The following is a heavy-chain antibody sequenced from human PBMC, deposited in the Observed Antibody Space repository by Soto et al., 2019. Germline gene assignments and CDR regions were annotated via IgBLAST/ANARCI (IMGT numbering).Heavy chain of an antibody. CDR1: RYTLAELS. CDR2: FDPEDGET. CDR3: ATLRHYGDYYYYYMDV. J-gene: IGHJ6*03. D-gene: IGHD4-17*01. Sequence: ASVKVSCKVSRYTLAELSMHWVRQAPGKGLEWMGGFDPEDGETIYAQKFQGRVTMTEDTSTDTAYMELSSLRSEDTAVYYCATLRHYGDYYYYYMDVWGKGTTVTVSS. V-gene: IGHV1-24*01.